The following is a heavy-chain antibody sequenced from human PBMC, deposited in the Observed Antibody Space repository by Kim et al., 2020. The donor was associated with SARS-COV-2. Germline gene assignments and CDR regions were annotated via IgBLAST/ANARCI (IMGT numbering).Heavy chain of an antibody. CDR1: RFTFSNAW. J-gene: IGHJ3*02. Sequence: GGSLRLSCAGSRFTFSNAWPSWVRQAQGKGLEWVGHIKSKIDGGTTDYAALVKGRFTISRDDSKNTLYLQMSSLQTEDTAVYYCTTFPVRGLSAFDIWGQGTMVTVSS. CDR2: IKSKIDGGTT. D-gene: IGHD2-2*01. V-gene: IGHV3-15*01. CDR3: TTFPVRGLSAFDI.